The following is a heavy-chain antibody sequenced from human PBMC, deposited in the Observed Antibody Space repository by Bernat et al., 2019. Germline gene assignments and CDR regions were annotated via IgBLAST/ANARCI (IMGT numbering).Heavy chain of an antibody. CDR1: GFTFSSYG. Sequence: QVQLVESGGGVVQPGRSLRLSCAASGFTFSSYGMHWVSQAPGKGLEWVAVISYDGSNKYYADSVKGRFTISRDNSKNTLYLQMNSLRAEDTAVYYCAKDRYGSGSYAPIDYWGQGTLVTVSS. CDR3: AKDRYGSGSYAPIDY. CDR2: ISYDGSNK. J-gene: IGHJ4*02. D-gene: IGHD3-10*01. V-gene: IGHV3-30*18.